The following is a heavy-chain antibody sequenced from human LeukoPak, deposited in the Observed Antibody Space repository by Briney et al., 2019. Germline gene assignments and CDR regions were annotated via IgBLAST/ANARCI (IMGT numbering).Heavy chain of an antibody. CDR3: ARAEGSGPNYYYYMDV. J-gene: IGHJ6*03. V-gene: IGHV1-69*01. CDR1: GGTFSSYA. CDR2: SIPIFGTA. Sequence: GASVKVSCKASGGTFSSYAISWVRQAPGQGLEWMGGSIPIFGTANYAQKFQGRVTITADESTSTAYMELSSLRSEDTAVYYCARAEGSGPNYYYYMDVWGKGTTVTVSS.